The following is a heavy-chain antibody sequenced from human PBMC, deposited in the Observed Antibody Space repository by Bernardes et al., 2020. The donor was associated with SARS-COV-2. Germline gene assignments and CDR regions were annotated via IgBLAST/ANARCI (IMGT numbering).Heavy chain of an antibody. CDR1: GLTFSAYW. J-gene: IGHJ6*04. CDR2: IKSDGSDT. Sequence: GGSLRLSCAASGLTFSAYWMHWVRQAPGKGLVWVSRIKSDGSDTNYADSVKGRFTISRDNAKSTLYLQMNSLRAEDTAVYYCARARVYGSGSLDVWGKGTTVTVFS. CDR3: ARARVYGSGSLDV. V-gene: IGHV3-74*01. D-gene: IGHD3-10*01.